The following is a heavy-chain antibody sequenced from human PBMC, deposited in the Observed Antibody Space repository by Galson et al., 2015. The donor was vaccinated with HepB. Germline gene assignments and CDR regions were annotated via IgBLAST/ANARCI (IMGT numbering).Heavy chain of an antibody. J-gene: IGHJ4*02. CDR3: ARAWTSRPSTRQTDHFDY. CDR1: GDSVSSRTAS. Sequence: CAISGDSVSSRTASWNRIRQSPSRGLEWLGRTYYRSQWYSEYSASVRGRMTISPDTSENQFSLHLSPVTPEDTAIYFCARAWTSRPSTRQTDHFDYWGQGTLVTVSS. CDR2: TYYRSQWYS. V-gene: IGHV6-1*01. D-gene: IGHD1-1*01.